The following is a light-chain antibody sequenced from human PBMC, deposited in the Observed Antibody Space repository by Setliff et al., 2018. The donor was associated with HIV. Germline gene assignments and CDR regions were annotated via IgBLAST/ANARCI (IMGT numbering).Light chain of an antibody. CDR1: SRDGGGYYS. CDR2: DVI. Sequence: QSALTQPASVSGSPGQSITISCTGISRDGGGYYSVSWYQQHPGNAPKLMIYDVINRPSGVSNRFSGSRSTNPASLTFSGLQVEDEADYYCSSYTTSIPLYGFGPGTRSPS. V-gene: IGLV2-14*03. J-gene: IGLJ1*01. CDR3: SSYTTSIPLYG.